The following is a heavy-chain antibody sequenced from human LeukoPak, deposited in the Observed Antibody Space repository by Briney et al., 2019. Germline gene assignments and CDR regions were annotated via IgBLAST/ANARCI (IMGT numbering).Heavy chain of an antibody. Sequence: SGPTLVNPTQTLTLTCTFSGFSLSTSGMCVSWIRQPPGKALEWLARIDWDDDKYYSTSLKTRLTISKDTSKNQVVLTMTNMDPVDTATYYCARTFDSSGYYENYFDYWGQGTLVTVSS. V-gene: IGHV2-70*11. CDR2: IDWDDDK. J-gene: IGHJ4*02. CDR1: GFSLSTSGMC. D-gene: IGHD3-22*01. CDR3: ARTFDSSGYYENYFDY.